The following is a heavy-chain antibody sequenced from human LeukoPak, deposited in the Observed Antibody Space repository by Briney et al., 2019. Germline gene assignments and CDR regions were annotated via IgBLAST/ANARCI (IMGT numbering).Heavy chain of an antibody. Sequence: SVKFSCKASGGTFSSYAISWVRQAPGQGLEWMGGIIPIFGTANYAQKFQGRVTITADESTSTAYMELSSLRSEDTAVYYCARVIEQWLENLGYYYYMDVWGKGTTVTVSS. D-gene: IGHD6-19*01. CDR1: GGTFSSYA. J-gene: IGHJ6*03. CDR3: ARVIEQWLENLGYYYYMDV. CDR2: IIPIFGTA. V-gene: IGHV1-69*13.